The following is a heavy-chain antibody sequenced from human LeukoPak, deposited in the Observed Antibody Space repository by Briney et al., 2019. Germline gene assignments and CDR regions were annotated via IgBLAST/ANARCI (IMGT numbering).Heavy chain of an antibody. D-gene: IGHD2-2*01. CDR1: GYTFINYG. V-gene: IGHV1-18*01. J-gene: IGHJ1*01. CDR2: ISAYNGNT. Sequence: ASVKVSCKASGYTFINYGITWVRQAPGQGLEWMGWISAYNGNTNYAQKLQHRVTMTTDTSTSTAYMELRSLRSDDTAVYYCVREGYCSPTSCYTVSEYLQHWGQGTLVIVFS. CDR3: VREGYCSPTSCYTVSEYLQH.